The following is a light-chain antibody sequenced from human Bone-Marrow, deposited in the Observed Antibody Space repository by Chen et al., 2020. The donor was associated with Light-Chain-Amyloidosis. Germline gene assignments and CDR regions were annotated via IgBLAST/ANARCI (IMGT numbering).Light chain of an antibody. V-gene: IGLV3-25*03. CDR3: QSADSSGTYEVI. J-gene: IGLJ2*01. Sequence: SYELTQPPSVSVSPGQTARSTCSGDELPTKYAYWYQQKPGQAPVLGIHRDTERPSGISERFSGSSSGTTATLTISGVQAEDEADYHCQSADSSGTYEVIFGGGTKLTVL. CDR2: RDT. CDR1: ELPTKY.